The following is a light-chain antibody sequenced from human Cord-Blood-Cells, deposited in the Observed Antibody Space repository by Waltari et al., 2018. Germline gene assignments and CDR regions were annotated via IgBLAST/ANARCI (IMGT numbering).Light chain of an antibody. CDR3: SSYTSSSTLV. Sequence: QSAPPQPASVVGSLGQSITTSCAGTNSDVGGYNYVSWYHQHPGKAPKLMIYDVSQRPSGVSKRFSGSKSGNTASLTISGLQAEDEADYYCSSYTSSSTLVFGTGTKVTVL. J-gene: IGLJ1*01. V-gene: IGLV2-14*01. CDR2: DVS. CDR1: NSDVGGYNY.